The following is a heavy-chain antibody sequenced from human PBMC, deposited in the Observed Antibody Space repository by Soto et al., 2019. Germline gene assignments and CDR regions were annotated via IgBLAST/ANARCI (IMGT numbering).Heavy chain of an antibody. D-gene: IGHD5-18*01. Sequence: SETLSLTCTVSGGSISSYYWSWIRQPPGKGLEWIGYIYYSGSTNYNPSLKSRVTISVDTSKNQFSLKLSSVTAAGTAVYYCARDSYVDTAREFGYWGQGTLVTVSS. J-gene: IGHJ4*02. V-gene: IGHV4-59*01. CDR1: GGSISSYY. CDR2: IYYSGST. CDR3: ARDSYVDTAREFGY.